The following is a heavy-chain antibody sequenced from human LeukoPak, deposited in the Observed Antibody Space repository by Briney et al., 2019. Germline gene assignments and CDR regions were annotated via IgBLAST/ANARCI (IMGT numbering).Heavy chain of an antibody. CDR1: GFTFSSYA. V-gene: IGHV3-30-3*01. J-gene: IGHJ3*02. D-gene: IGHD1-1*01. CDR3: AKSLLTTATGTGRAFDI. Sequence: GGSLRLSCAASGFTFSSYAMHWVRQAPGKGLEWVAVISYDGSNKYYADPVKGRFTISGDNSKNTLYLQMNSLRAEDSAEYYCAKSLLTTATGTGRAFDIWGQGTMVTVSA. CDR2: ISYDGSNK.